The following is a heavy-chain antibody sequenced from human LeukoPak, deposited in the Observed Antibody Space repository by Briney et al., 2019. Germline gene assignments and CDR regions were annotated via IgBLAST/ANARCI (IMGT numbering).Heavy chain of an antibody. CDR3: ARGPDSSGYYYTY. D-gene: IGHD3-22*01. CDR1: GGTFSSYA. CDR2: IIPIFGTA. V-gene: IGHV1-69*13. Sequence: EASVKVSCKASGGTFSSYAISWVRQAPGQGLEWMGGIIPIFGTANYAQKFQGRVTITADESTSTAYMELSSLRSEGTAVYYCARGPDSSGYYYTYWGQGTLVTVSS. J-gene: IGHJ4*02.